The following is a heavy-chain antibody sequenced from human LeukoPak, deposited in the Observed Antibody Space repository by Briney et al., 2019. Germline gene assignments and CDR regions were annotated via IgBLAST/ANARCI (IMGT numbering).Heavy chain of an antibody. CDR1: GFTFSDST. CDR3: TRSGGYCSSTSCYYYYHYMDV. V-gene: IGHV3-73*01. D-gene: IGHD2-2*01. CDR2: IRSKANNYAT. Sequence: GGSLTLSCAASGFTFSDSTMHWVRQASGKGLEWVGRIRSKANNYATVYAASVKGRFTISRDDSKNTAYLQMNSLKTEDTAVYYCTRSGGYCSSTSCYYYYHYMDVWGKGTTITVSS. J-gene: IGHJ6*03.